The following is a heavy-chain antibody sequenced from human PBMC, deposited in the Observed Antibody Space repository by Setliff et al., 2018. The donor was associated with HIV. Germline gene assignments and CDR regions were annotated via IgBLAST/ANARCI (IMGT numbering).Heavy chain of an antibody. V-gene: IGHV4-4*07. CDR3: VRDDYGYNGKGFDY. J-gene: IGHJ4*02. D-gene: IGHD4-17*01. CDR2: IYTSGIT. CDR1: GGSISSYY. Sequence: PSETLSLTCTVSGGSISSYYWTWIRQPAGKGLEWIGRIYTSGITYYNPSLKSRVTISVDTSQNQFSLKLSSVTAADTAMYYCVRDDYGYNGKGFDYWGPGTLVTVSS.